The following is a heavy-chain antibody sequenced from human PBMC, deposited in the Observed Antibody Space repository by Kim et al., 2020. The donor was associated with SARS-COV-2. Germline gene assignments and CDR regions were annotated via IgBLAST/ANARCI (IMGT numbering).Heavy chain of an antibody. Sequence: GGSLRLSCAASGFNFNDRGMSWVRQPPGKGLEWVSGINWTGGSTDYADSVKGRFTVSRDNAKTSLYLQMNGLRAEDTALYYCARSRVVRYDAFDLWGQGTMVIVSS. J-gene: IGHJ3*01. CDR2: INWTGGST. D-gene: IGHD3-3*01. V-gene: IGHV3-20*04. CDR1: GFNFNDRG. CDR3: ARSRVVRYDAFDL.